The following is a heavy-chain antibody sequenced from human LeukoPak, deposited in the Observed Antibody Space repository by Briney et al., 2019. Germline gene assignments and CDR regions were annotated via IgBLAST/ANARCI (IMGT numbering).Heavy chain of an antibody. CDR2: INWTGGST. CDR3: AIVGGGAFAI. Sequence: GGSLRLSCAASGFIFDDYGMSWVRQAAGKGLEWVSGINWTGGSTGYADSVKGRFTISRDNAKHSLSLQLKRARTADPDLYNSAIVGGGAFAIWGQGTMVTVST. D-gene: IGHD3-10*01. V-gene: IGHV3-20*01. J-gene: IGHJ3*02. CDR1: GFIFDDYG.